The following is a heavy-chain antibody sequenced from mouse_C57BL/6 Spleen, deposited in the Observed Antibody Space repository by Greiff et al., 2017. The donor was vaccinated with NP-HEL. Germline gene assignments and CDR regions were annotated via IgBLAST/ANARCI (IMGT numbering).Heavy chain of an antibody. CDR2: ISDGGSYT. Sequence: EVKVVESGGGLVKPGGSLKLSCAASGFTFSSYAMSWVRQTPEKRLEWVATISDGGSYTYYPDNVKGRFTISRDNAKNNLYLQMSHLKSEDTAMYYCARDGDSNYRYAMDYWGQGTSVTVSS. CDR1: GFTFSSYA. CDR3: ARDGDSNYRYAMDY. V-gene: IGHV5-4*01. D-gene: IGHD2-5*01. J-gene: IGHJ4*01.